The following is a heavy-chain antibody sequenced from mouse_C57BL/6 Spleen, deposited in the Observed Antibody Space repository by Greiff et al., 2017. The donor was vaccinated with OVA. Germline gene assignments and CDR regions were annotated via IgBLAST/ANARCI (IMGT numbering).Heavy chain of an antibody. CDR1: GYTFTSYW. J-gene: IGHJ2*01. Sequence: VQLQQPGAELVRPGTSVKLSCKASGYTFTSYWMHWVKQRPGQGLEWIGVIDPSDSYTNYNQKFKGKATLTVDTSSSTAYMQLSSLPSADSAVYYCSRGPYYFDYWGQGTTLTVSS. CDR2: IDPSDSYT. V-gene: IGHV1-59*01. CDR3: SRGPYYFDY.